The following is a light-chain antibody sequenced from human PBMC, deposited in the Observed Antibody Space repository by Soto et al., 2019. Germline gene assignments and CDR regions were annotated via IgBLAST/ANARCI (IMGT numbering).Light chain of an antibody. J-gene: IGKJ3*01. Sequence: DIQMTQSPSSLSAAVGDRVTITCQASQDISNYLNWYQQKPGKAPKLLIYDASNLETGVPSRFSGSGSGTDLTFTISSLQPEDIGTYYCQQYDNLPLTFGPGTKVDIK. CDR2: DAS. CDR1: QDISNY. CDR3: QQYDNLPLT. V-gene: IGKV1-33*01.